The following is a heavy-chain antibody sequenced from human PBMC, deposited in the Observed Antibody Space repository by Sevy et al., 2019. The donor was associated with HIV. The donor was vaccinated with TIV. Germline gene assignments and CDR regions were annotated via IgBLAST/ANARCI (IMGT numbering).Heavy chain of an antibody. CDR3: TRWKAAQSIFDY. D-gene: IGHD6-13*01. V-gene: IGHV3-49*04. Sequence: GGSLRLSCTASGFTFGDYSMSWVRQAPGKGLEWVAFLKSDVYGGTVDHAASVRGRFVISRDDSKTMAYLQMNDLKTEDTGVYYCTRWKAAQSIFDYWGQGALVTVSS. J-gene: IGHJ4*02. CDR2: LKSDVYGGTV. CDR1: GFTFGDYS.